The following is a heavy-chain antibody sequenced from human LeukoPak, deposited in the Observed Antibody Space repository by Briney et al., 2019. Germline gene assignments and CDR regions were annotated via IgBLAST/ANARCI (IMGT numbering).Heavy chain of an antibody. D-gene: IGHD2-2*01. J-gene: IGHJ4*02. V-gene: IGHV3-21*01. Sequence: GGSLRLSCAASGFTFSSYSMNWVRQAPGKGLEWVSSISSSSSYIYYADSVKGRFTTSRDNAKNSLYLQMNSLRAEDTAVYYCARDHIVVVPAATPMDYWGQGTLVTVSS. CDR2: ISSSSSYI. CDR1: GFTFSSYS. CDR3: ARDHIVVVPAATPMDY.